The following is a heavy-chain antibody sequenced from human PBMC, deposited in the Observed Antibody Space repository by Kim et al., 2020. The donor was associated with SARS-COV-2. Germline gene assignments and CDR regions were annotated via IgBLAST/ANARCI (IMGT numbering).Heavy chain of an antibody. CDR3: ARDASMVSDYYFDY. V-gene: IGHV4-31*03. Sequence: SETLSLTCTVSGDSISSGGYYWSWIRQHPGKGLEWIGYIYYSGNMYYNPSLESRVTISIDTSKNQFSLKLRSVTAADTAVYYCARDASMVSDYYFDYWGPGTLVIVSS. CDR2: IYYSGNM. J-gene: IGHJ4*02. CDR1: GDSISSGGYY. D-gene: IGHD3-10*01.